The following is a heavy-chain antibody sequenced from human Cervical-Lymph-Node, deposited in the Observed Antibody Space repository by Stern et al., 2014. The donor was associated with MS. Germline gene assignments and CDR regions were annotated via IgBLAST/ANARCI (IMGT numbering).Heavy chain of an antibody. Sequence: QVQLVESGGGVVQPGRSLRLSCAASGFFFTSFDMHWVRQAPGRGLEWVAVISFNGNDKQYADSVKGRFTISRDNPKRKLYLQMNSLKSEDTAIYYCVKGGVEGYWGQGNLVTVSS. J-gene: IGHJ4*02. CDR3: VKGGVEGY. CDR1: GFFFTSFD. V-gene: IGHV3-30*18. CDR2: ISFNGNDK.